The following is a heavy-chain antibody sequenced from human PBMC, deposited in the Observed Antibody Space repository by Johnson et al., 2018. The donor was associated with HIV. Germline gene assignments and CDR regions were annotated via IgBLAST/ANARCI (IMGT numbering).Heavy chain of an antibody. J-gene: IGHJ3*02. CDR2: ISYDGSNK. CDR1: GFTFSSYG. CDR3: ARVRPNPTVTTRGAAFDI. V-gene: IGHV3-30*19. Sequence: QVQLVESGGGVVQPGRSLRLSCAASGFTFSSYGMHWVRQAPGKGLEWVAVISYDGSNKYYADSVKGRFTISRDNSKNTLYLQMNSLRAEDTAVYYCARVRPNPTVTTRGAAFDIWGQGTMVTVSS. D-gene: IGHD4-17*01.